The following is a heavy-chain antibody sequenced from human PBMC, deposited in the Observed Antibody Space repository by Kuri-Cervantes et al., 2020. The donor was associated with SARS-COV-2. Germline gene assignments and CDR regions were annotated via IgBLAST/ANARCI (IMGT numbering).Heavy chain of an antibody. CDR2: ISSDGKNK. V-gene: IGHV3-30*18. D-gene: IGHD2-21*01. CDR1: GFNFSTTD. CDR3: AKDRVGVQDF. Sequence: LSLTCVASGFNFSTTDMHWVRQAPGKGLEWVTFISSDGKNKKCMASGKGRFTISRDNSQNTLHLQMKSLRDEDTAIYYCAKDRVGVQDFWGQGTLVTVSS. J-gene: IGHJ4*02.